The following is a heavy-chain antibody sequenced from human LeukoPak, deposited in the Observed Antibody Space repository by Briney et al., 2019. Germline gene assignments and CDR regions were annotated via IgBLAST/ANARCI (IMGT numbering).Heavy chain of an antibody. CDR2: IYYSGST. D-gene: IGHD3-3*01. Sequence: MTSQTLSLTCTVSGGSISSGGYYWSWIRQHPGKGLEWIGYIYYSGSTYYNPSLKSRVTISVDTSKNQFSLKLSSVTAADTAVYYCARGYDFWSGPLNWFDPWGQGTLVTVSS. V-gene: IGHV4-31*03. J-gene: IGHJ5*02. CDR3: ARGYDFWSGPLNWFDP. CDR1: GGSISSGGYY.